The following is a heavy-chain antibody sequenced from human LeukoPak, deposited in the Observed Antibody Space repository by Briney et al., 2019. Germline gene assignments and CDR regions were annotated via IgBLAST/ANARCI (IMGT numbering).Heavy chain of an antibody. Sequence: SSETLSLSWAVDGGSISGYFWCLSRQPPGKGLGWRVVINHSGSTNYNPSLKSQVTISVDTSKNQVSLKRSSVTAADTAVYYCARASIVVVVAAQRTWFDPSGQGTLVTVSS. V-gene: IGHV4-34*01. CDR2: INHSGST. D-gene: IGHD2-15*01. CDR3: ARASIVVVVAAQRTWFDP. J-gene: IGHJ5*02. CDR1: GGSISGYF.